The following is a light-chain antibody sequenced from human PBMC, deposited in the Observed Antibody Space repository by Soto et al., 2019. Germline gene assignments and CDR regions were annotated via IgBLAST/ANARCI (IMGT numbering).Light chain of an antibody. CDR2: GAS. Sequence: IVITHSPATLSLSPGEIATLSCRASQSVGTKLAWYQQTPGQVPRLLIYGASTRATDIPARFSGSGSGTEFTLTISSLQSEDFAEYHCQQYNNWPQTFGQGTKVDIK. CDR1: QSVGTK. J-gene: IGKJ1*01. V-gene: IGKV3-15*01. CDR3: QQYNNWPQT.